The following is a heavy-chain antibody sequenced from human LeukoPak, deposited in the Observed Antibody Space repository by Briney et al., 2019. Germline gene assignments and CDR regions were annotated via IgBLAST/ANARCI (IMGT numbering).Heavy chain of an antibody. D-gene: IGHD2-2*01. CDR2: ISAYNGNT. CDR1: GYTFTSYG. J-gene: IGHJ5*02. CDR3: ARVVVPAAMGGWFDP. V-gene: IGHV1-18*01. Sequence: ASVKVSCKASGYTFTSYGTSWVRQAPGQGLEWMGWISAYNGNTNYAQKLQGRVTMTTDTSTSTAYMELRSLRSDDTAVYYCARVVVPAAMGGWFDPWGQGTLVTVSS.